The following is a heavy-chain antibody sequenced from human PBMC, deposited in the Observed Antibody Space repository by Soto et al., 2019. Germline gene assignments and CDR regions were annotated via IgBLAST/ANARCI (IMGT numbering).Heavy chain of an antibody. Sequence: QVQLQESGPGLVKPSGTLSLTCAVSSGSISSSNWWSWVRQPPGKGLEWIGEIYHSGSTNYNPSLKSRVTISVDKSKIQFPLKLSSVTAADTAVYYCARSYYDILTGYYRYYYYYMDVWGKGTTVTVSS. J-gene: IGHJ6*03. D-gene: IGHD3-9*01. CDR3: ARSYYDILTGYYRYYYYYMDV. V-gene: IGHV4-4*02. CDR2: IYHSGST. CDR1: SGSISSSNW.